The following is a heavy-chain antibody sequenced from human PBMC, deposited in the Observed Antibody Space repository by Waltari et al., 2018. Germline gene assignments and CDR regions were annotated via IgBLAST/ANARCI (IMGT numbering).Heavy chain of an antibody. CDR3: ARVYEFHYDSTAYLSVFDS. CDR1: GYIFTDYY. CDR2: INRQTGGT. V-gene: IGHV1-2*02. D-gene: IGHD3-22*01. Sequence: QVHLVQSGGEVKKPGASVTVSCKASGYIFTDYYIHWVRQATGQIDQGLEGRGWINRQTGGTNYAPKFRGRVTMTGDTSASTANMELSRLRSDDTAVYYCARVYEFHYDSTAYLSVFDSWGQGTLVTVSS. J-gene: IGHJ4*01.